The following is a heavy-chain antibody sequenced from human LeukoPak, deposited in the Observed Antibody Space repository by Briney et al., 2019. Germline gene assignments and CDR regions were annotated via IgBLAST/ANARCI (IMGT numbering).Heavy chain of an antibody. CDR3: ANPHTTDYYGSSGYGY. Sequence: PGGSLRLSCAASGFTFSSYAMSWVRQAPGKGLEWVSAISGSGGSTYYADSVKGRFTISRDNSKNTLYLQMNSLRAEDTAVYYCANPHTTDYYGSSGYGYWGQGTLVTVSS. J-gene: IGHJ4*02. D-gene: IGHD3-22*01. CDR1: GFTFSSYA. V-gene: IGHV3-23*01. CDR2: ISGSGGST.